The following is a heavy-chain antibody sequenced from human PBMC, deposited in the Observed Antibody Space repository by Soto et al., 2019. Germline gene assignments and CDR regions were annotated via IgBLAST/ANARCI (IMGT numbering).Heavy chain of an antibody. CDR2: ISSSSSYI. D-gene: IGHD3-16*02. CDR3: ARGESYDYIWGSYRFDY. V-gene: IGHV3-21*01. CDR1: GFTFSSYS. Sequence: GGSLRLSCAASGFTFSSYSMNWVRQAPGKGLEWVSSISSSSSYIYYADSVKGRFTISRDNAKNSLYLQMNSLRAEDTAVYYCARGESYDYIWGSYRFDYWGQGTLVTVSS. J-gene: IGHJ4*02.